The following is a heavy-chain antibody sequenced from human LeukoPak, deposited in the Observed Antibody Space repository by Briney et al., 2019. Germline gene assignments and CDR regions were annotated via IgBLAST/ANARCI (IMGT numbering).Heavy chain of an antibody. CDR3: VRDGRFDSACFDS. V-gene: IGHV4-39*07. CDR1: GDPLNDNLYY. CDR2: FYSSGST. J-gene: IGHJ4*02. Sequence: PSETLSLTCNVSGDPLNDNLYYWGWIRQSPGKGLVWIGAFYSSGSTSSHSSLKSRVTISVDTSRTQLSLKLDSVTDTDTAVYYCVRDGRFDSACFDSWGPGILVTVSS. D-gene: IGHD6-19*01.